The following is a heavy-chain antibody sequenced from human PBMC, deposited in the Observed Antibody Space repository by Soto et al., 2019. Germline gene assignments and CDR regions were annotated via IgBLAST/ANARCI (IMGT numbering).Heavy chain of an antibody. CDR3: ARVLSWGSNWYYYMDV. Sequence: EVQLVESGGGLVQPGGSLRLSCATSGFILSDCAMNWVRQAPGKGLEWVSYISSSSSVIDYADSVKGRFTVSRDNARNSLYLQMNSLRAEDTAVYYCARVLSWGSNWYYYMDVWGKGTKVTVSS. V-gene: IGHV3-48*01. J-gene: IGHJ6*03. CDR2: ISSSSSVI. CDR1: GFILSDCA. D-gene: IGHD7-27*01.